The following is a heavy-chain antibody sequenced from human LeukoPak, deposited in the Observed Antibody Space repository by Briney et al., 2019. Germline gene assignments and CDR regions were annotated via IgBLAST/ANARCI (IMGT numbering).Heavy chain of an antibody. CDR1: GFTFSSYA. D-gene: IGHD2-15*01. V-gene: IGHV3-23*01. J-gene: IGHJ3*02. CDR2: ISGSGGST. Sequence: GGSLRLSCAASGFTFSSYAMSWVRQAPGKGLEWVSAISGSGGSTYYADSVKGRFTISRDNSKNTLYLQMNSLRAEDTAVYYCAKDRGGWKQVLDAFDIWGQGTMVTVSS. CDR3: AKDRGGWKQVLDAFDI.